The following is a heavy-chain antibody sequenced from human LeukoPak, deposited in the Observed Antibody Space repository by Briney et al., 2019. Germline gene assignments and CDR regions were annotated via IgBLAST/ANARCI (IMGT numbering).Heavy chain of an antibody. CDR1: GFTSSTYW. J-gene: IGHJ4*02. D-gene: IGHD3-3*02. Sequence: PGGSLRLSCAASGFTSSTYWMQWVRQAPGEGLVWVSRINTDGSTTTYADSVKGRFTISRDNAKNTLYLQMNGLRAEDTAVYYCARGINNFDYWGQGILVTVSS. CDR3: ARGINNFDY. V-gene: IGHV3-74*01. CDR2: INTDGSTT.